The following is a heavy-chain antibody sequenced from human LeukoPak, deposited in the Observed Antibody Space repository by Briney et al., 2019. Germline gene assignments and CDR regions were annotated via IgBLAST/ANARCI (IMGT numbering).Heavy chain of an antibody. D-gene: IGHD4/OR15-4a*01. Sequence: TGGSLRLSCASSGFTFSSYGFHWVRQAPGKGLEWVAFIRYDGIHEFYADSVKGRFTISRDNSKNTLFLQMNSLRAEDAAVYYCAKDRQDYGAHWGQGALVTVSS. CDR1: GFTFSSYG. CDR3: AKDRQDYGAH. J-gene: IGHJ4*02. CDR2: IRYDGIHE. V-gene: IGHV3-30*02.